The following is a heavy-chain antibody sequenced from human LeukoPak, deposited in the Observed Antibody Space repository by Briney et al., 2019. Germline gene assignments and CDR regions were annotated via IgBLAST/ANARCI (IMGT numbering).Heavy chain of an antibody. CDR2: IYYSGST. D-gene: IGHD3-9*01. CDR3: ARHRIARYYDILAGAFDI. J-gene: IGHJ3*02. V-gene: IGHV4-39*01. Sequence: SETLSLTCTVSAGSISSSSYYWDWIRQPPEKRLEWIGSIYYSGSTYYNPSLKSRVTISVDTSKNQFSLKLSSVTAADTAVYYCARHRIARYYDILAGAFDIWGQGTMVTVSS. CDR1: AGSISSSSYY.